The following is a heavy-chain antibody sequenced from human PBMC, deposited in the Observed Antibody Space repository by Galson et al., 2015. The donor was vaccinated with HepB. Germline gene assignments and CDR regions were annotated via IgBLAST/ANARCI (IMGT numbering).Heavy chain of an antibody. CDR3: ARTNGDYDY. D-gene: IGHD4-17*01. CDR1: GYTFTNYD. J-gene: IGHJ4*02. Sequence: SVKVSCKASGYTFTNYDINWVRQAPGQGLEWMGWANPKSGMTGYAQKFQGRVAMTTDSPTSTAYMEMNTLRHGDTAVYYCARTNGDYDYWGQGTLVTVSS. V-gene: IGHV1-8*01. CDR2: ANPKSGMT.